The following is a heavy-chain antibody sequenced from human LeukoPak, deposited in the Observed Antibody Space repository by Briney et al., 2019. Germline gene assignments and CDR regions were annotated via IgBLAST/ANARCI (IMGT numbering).Heavy chain of an antibody. D-gene: IGHD5-24*01. CDR3: ARDFRRDGYNLSPADY. CDR1: GGTFSSYA. J-gene: IGHJ4*02. CDR2: IIPIFGTA. V-gene: IGHV1-69*05. Sequence: SVKVSCKASGGTFSSYAISWVRQAPGQGLEWMGRIIPIFGTANYAQKFQGRVTITTDESTSTAYMELSSLRSEDTAVYYCARDFRRDGYNLSPADYWGQGTLVTVSS.